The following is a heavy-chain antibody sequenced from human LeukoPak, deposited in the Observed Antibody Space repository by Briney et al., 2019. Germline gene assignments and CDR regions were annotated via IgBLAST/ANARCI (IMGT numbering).Heavy chain of an antibody. CDR3: AREVGAYSGSHPGAFDI. Sequence: GASVKVSCKASGYTFTSYGISWVRQAPGRGLEWMGWMSAYNGNTNYAQKLQGRVTMTTDTSTSTAYMELRSLRSDDTAVYYCAREVGAYSGSHPGAFDIWGQGTMVTVSS. V-gene: IGHV1-18*01. CDR2: MSAYNGNT. D-gene: IGHD1-26*01. CDR1: GYTFTSYG. J-gene: IGHJ3*02.